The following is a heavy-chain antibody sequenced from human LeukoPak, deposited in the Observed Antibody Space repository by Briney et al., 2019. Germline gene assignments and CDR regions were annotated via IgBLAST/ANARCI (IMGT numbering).Heavy chain of an antibody. J-gene: IGHJ3*02. CDR2: IYYRGST. CDR1: GGSISSSTYY. D-gene: IGHD2-2*01. Sequence: PSETLSLTCTVSGGSISSSTYYWGWIRQPPGKGREWIGSIYYRGSTYYNPSLKSRVTISVDTSKNQFSLKLSSVTAADTALYYCARVYCSSTSCYQAFDIWGQGTMVTVSS. CDR3: ARVYCSSTSCYQAFDI. V-gene: IGHV4-39*01.